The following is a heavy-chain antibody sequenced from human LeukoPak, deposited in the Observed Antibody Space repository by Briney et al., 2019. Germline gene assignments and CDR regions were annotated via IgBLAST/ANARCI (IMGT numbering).Heavy chain of an antibody. CDR3: ARYIVGATPAFDI. V-gene: IGHV4-59*12. J-gene: IGHJ3*02. Sequence: SETLSLTCTVSGGSLSSYYWSWIRQPPGKGLEWIGYIYYSGSTNYNPSLKSRVTISVDTSKNQFSLKLSSVTAADTAVYYCARYIVGATPAFDIWGQGTMVTVSS. CDR1: GGSLSSYY. CDR2: IYYSGST. D-gene: IGHD1-26*01.